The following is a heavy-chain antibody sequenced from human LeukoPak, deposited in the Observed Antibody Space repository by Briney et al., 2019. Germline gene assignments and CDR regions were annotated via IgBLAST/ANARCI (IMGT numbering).Heavy chain of an antibody. J-gene: IGHJ4*02. Sequence: SETLSLTCTVSGGSISPCQWSWIRQSAGKRLEWIGLIRNTGSADYNPSLKRRVTLSIDTSKSQISLRLTSVTAADTAVYYCATGSYSGGFDKWGQGTLVIVSS. CDR2: IRNTGSA. CDR1: GGSISPCQ. V-gene: IGHV4-4*07. D-gene: IGHD2-8*02. CDR3: ATGSYSGGFDK.